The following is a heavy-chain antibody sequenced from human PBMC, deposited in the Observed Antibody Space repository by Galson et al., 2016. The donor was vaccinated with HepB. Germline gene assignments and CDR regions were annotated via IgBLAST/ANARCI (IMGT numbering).Heavy chain of an antibody. J-gene: IGHJ4*02. CDR2: ISGSGGGT. D-gene: IGHD6-19*01. CDR1: EFTFSSYG. V-gene: IGHV3-23*01. Sequence: LRLSCAASEFTFSSYGMLWVRRAPGKGLEWVSSISGSGGGTYYVDSVKGRFTISRDNSRDTLYLQMSGLRAEDTAIYFCGRCDRGGCRLGPDYWGQGTLGTVSS. CDR3: GRCDRGGCRLGPDY.